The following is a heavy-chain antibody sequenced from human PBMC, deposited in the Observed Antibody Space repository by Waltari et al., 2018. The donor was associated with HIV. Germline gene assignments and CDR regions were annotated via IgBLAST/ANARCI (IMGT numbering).Heavy chain of an antibody. J-gene: IGHJ4*02. CDR1: GFTFSDYG. V-gene: IGHV3-30*18. CDR2: ISFDGSNK. D-gene: IGHD6-19*01. Sequence: QVQLVESGGGVVQPGRSLRLSCAASGFTFSDYGMHWVRQAPGKGLEWVAVISFDGSNKYYADSVKGRFTISRDNSKHTLYLQMSSLRAEDTAVYFCAKEGQWLQYYFDYWGQGTLVTVSS. CDR3: AKEGQWLQYYFDY.